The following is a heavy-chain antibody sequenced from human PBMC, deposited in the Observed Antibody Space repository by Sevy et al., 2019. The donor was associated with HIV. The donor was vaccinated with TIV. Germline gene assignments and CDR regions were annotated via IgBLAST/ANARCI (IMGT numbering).Heavy chain of an antibody. CDR3: ARQVDTAMVTAPNYYYYMDV. D-gene: IGHD5-18*01. J-gene: IGHJ6*03. CDR1: GYSFTSYW. CDR2: IYPGDSDT. Sequence: GESLKISCKGSGYSFTSYWIGWVRQMPGKGLEWMGIIYPGDSDTRYSPSFQGQVTISADKSISTAYLQWSSLKASDTAMYYCARQVDTAMVTAPNYYYYMDVWGKGTTVTVS. V-gene: IGHV5-51*01.